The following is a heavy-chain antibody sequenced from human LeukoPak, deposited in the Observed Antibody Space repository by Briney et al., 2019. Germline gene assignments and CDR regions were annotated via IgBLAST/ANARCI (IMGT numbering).Heavy chain of an antibody. CDR1: GYSFTSYG. J-gene: IGHJ4*02. D-gene: IGHD6-19*01. CDR2: IYPGDSDT. V-gene: IGHV5-51*01. Sequence: GESLKISCKGSGYSFTSYGIGWVRQMPGKGLEWMGIIYPGDSDTRYSPSFQGQVTISADKSISTAYLQWSSLKASDTAMYYCARGRVGGWNPPSPHYFDSGGQGTLATVSS. CDR3: ARGRVGGWNPPSPHYFDS.